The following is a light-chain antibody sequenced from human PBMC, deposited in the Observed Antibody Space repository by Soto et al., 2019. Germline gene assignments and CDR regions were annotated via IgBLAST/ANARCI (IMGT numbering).Light chain of an antibody. CDR3: QKYNSGPLT. V-gene: IGKV1-27*01. CDR2: SAS. J-gene: IGKJ4*01. Sequence: DGQMTQSPSSLSASVGDRVTITCRASQGISSFLAWYQQIPGKVPKLLIYSASTLQSGVPSRFSGSGSGTDFTLTISSLQPEDVAIYYCQKYNSGPLTFGGGTKVDI. CDR1: QGISSF.